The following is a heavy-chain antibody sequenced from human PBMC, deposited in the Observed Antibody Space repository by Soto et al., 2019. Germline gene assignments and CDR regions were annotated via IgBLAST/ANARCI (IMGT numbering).Heavy chain of an antibody. CDR3: ARLFPQRGVTTPGRGYYYGMDV. CDR1: EFTFSSYS. V-gene: IGHV3-23*01. J-gene: IGHJ6*02. D-gene: IGHD4-17*01. Sequence: GGSLRLSCAASEFTFSSYSMICVRQAPGKGLEWVSGVNGGGDITYYAESVKGRFTISRDNSKNTLYLQMNSLRAEDTAVFYCARLFPQRGVTTPGRGYYYGMDVWGQGTTVTVSS. CDR2: VNGGGDIT.